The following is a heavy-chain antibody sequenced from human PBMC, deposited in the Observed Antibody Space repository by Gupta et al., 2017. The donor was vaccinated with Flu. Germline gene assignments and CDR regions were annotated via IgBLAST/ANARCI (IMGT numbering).Heavy chain of an antibody. J-gene: IGHJ4*02. CDR3: TKSGDNSGKYFDY. CDR2: VGEGGVAT. Sequence: VGQAPGKGLEWVSTVGEGGVATYYTGSVKGRFTISRDASKNTLYLQMNSLRAEDTAVYYCTKSGDNSGKYFDYWGQGALVTVSS. D-gene: IGHD2-21*02. V-gene: IGHV3-23*01.